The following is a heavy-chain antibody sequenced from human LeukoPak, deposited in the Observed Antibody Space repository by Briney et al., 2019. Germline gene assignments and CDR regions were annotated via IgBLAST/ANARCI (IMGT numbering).Heavy chain of an antibody. V-gene: IGHV4-59*01. CDR2: VYYIGST. CDR1: GDSIRGYY. Sequence: KSSETLSLTCTVSGDSIRGYYWSWIRQPPGKGLEWIGYVYYIGSTNYNPSLKSRLTMSVDTSKNQVSLGLSSVTAADTAVYYCARGRRVVTATPYYFDSWGPGTLVTVSS. CDR3: ARGRRVVTATPYYFDS. D-gene: IGHD2-15*01. J-gene: IGHJ4*02.